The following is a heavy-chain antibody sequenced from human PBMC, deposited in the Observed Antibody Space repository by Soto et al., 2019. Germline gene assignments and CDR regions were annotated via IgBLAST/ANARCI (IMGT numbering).Heavy chain of an antibody. J-gene: IGHJ3*02. CDR2: AYFRSKWYT. V-gene: IGHV6-1*01. Sequence: QVQLQQSGPGLVKPSQTLSLTCAISGDSVSNNSAAWNWIRQSPSRGLEWLGRAYFRSKWYTDYAVSVESRITIYADTSKNQFSLQLISVTPEDTAVYYCARYDSPLRQYALDTWGQGTLVTVSS. D-gene: IGHD3-16*01. CDR1: GDSVSNNSAA. CDR3: ARYDSPLRQYALDT.